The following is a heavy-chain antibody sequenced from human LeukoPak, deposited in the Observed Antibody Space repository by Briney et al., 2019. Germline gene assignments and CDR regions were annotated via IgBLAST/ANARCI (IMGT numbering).Heavy chain of an antibody. D-gene: IGHD3/OR15-3a*01. Sequence: GGSLRLSCAASGFTFISYEMNWVRQAPGKGLEWVSYISSSGSSIYYADSVKGRFTISRDNSKNTLYLQMNSLRAEDTAVYYCAKRTGWTNFDYWGQGTLVTVSS. CDR1: GFTFISYE. J-gene: IGHJ4*02. CDR2: ISSSGSSI. V-gene: IGHV3-48*03. CDR3: AKRTGWTNFDY.